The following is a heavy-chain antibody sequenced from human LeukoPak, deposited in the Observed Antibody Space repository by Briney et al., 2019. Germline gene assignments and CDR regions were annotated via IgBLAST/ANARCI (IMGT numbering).Heavy chain of an antibody. CDR3: ARGLPSPGSGQQLVYFDY. Sequence: ASVKVSCKASGYTFTSYGISWVRQAPGQGLEWMGWISAYNGNTNYAQKLQGRVTMTTGTSTSTAYMELRSLRSDDTAVYYCARGLPSPGSGQQLVYFDYWGQGTLVTVSS. J-gene: IGHJ4*02. CDR2: ISAYNGNT. D-gene: IGHD6-13*01. V-gene: IGHV1-18*01. CDR1: GYTFTSYG.